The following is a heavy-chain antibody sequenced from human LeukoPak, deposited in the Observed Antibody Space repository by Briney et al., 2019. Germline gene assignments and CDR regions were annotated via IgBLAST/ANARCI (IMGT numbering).Heavy chain of an antibody. Sequence: ASVKVSCKASGYTSTTYGISWVRQAPGRGLEGMGWISAYDGNTNYAQKFQGTVTMTTDTSTGTAYMELRSLRSDDTAVYYCASESSGRMDDAFDIWGQGTMVTVSS. J-gene: IGHJ3*02. CDR2: ISAYDGNT. CDR3: ASESSGRMDDAFDI. D-gene: IGHD6-19*01. V-gene: IGHV1-18*01. CDR1: GYTSTTYG.